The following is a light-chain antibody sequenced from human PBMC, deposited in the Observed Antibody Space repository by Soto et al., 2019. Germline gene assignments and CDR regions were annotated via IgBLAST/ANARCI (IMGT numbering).Light chain of an antibody. CDR1: QNISTW. V-gene: IGKV1-5*01. CDR2: DSS. Sequence: DIQMTQSPSTLSASVGDRVTITCRASQNISTWLAWYQQRPGRAPRLLIYDSSSLESGVPSTFSGSGSGTEFSLTIGTLQPDDFAIYYCQQYHSFSITFGQGTRLEI. CDR3: QQYHSFSIT. J-gene: IGKJ5*01.